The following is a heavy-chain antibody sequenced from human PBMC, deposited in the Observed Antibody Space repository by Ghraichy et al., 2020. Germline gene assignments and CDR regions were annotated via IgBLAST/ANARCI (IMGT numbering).Heavy chain of an antibody. V-gene: IGHV4-39*01. CDR2: IYYSGST. CDR1: GGSIITSSYY. Sequence: SETLSLTCTVSGGSIITSSYYWGWIRQPPGKGLEWIGSIYYSGSTHYNPSLKSPVTISIDTPKNQFSLKLSSVTAADTAVYFCARRGGTVAGNAFDIWGQGTMVTVSS. J-gene: IGHJ3*02. D-gene: IGHD6-19*01. CDR3: ARRGGTVAGNAFDI.